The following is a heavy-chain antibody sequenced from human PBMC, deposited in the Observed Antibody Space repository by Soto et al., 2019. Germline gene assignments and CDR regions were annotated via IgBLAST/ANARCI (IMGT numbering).Heavy chain of an antibody. Sequence: PGGSLRLSCAASGFTFSSYAMSWVRQAPGKGLEWVSAISGSGGSTYYADSVKGRFTISRDNSKNTLYLQMNSLRAEDTAVYYCAKDHVYAYCSGGSCSYNWFDPWGQGTLVTVSS. CDR3: AKDHVYAYCSGGSCSYNWFDP. V-gene: IGHV3-23*01. J-gene: IGHJ5*02. D-gene: IGHD2-15*01. CDR1: GFTFSSYA. CDR2: ISGSGGST.